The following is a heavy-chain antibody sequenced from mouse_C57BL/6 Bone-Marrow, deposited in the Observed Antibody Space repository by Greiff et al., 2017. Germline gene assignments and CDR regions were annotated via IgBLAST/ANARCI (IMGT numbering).Heavy chain of an antibody. CDR1: GYTFTSYW. CDR3: AREGYCFDY. CDR2: IDPSDSYT. V-gene: IGHV1-50*01. J-gene: IGHJ2*01. Sequence: QVQLQQPGAELVKPGASVKLSCKASGYTFTSYWMQWVKQRPGQGLEWIGEIDPSDSYTTYNQKFKGKATLTVDTSSSTAYMQLSSLTSEDSAVYYCAREGYCFDYWGQGTTLTVSS.